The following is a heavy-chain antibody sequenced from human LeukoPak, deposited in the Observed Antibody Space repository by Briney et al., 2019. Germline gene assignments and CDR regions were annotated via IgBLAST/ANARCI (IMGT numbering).Heavy chain of an antibody. J-gene: IGHJ4*02. Sequence: GGSLRLSCAGSGFIFNNYAMHWVRQPPGKGLEWVSGISWNSGSIDYADSVKGRFTISRDNAKNSLYLQVNSMRVEDTAFYYCAKDNRRHYTSGPNPDSLHWGQGALVTVSS. D-gene: IGHD6-19*01. CDR3: AKDNRRHYTSGPNPDSLH. V-gene: IGHV3-9*01. CDR1: GFIFNNYA. CDR2: ISWNSGSI.